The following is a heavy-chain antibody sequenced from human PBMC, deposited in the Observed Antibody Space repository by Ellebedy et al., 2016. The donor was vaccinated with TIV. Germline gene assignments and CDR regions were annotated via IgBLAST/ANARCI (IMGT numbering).Heavy chain of an antibody. CDR1: GYSFTSYW. J-gene: IGHJ4*02. Sequence: GGSLRLXXKGSGYSFTSYWIGWVRQMPGKGLEWMGIIYPGDSDTRYSPSFQGQVTISADKSISTAYLQWSSLKASDTAMYYCARHAGGSTRNWGQGTLVTVSS. V-gene: IGHV5-51*01. CDR2: IYPGDSDT. CDR3: ARHAGGSTRN. D-gene: IGHD1-26*01.